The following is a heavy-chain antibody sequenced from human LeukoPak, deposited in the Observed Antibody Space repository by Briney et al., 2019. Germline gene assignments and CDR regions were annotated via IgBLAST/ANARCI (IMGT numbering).Heavy chain of an antibody. CDR3: ARESAAGTCDY. CDR2: LWYDGNNR. J-gene: IGHJ4*02. V-gene: IGHV3-33*01. Sequence: GGSLRLSCAASGFTFSSYDMHWVRQAPGKGLEWVAVLWYDGNNRYYADSVKGRFTISRDNSKNTLYLQMNSLRAEDTAVYYCARESAAGTCDYWGQGTLDTVSS. CDR1: GFTFSSYD. D-gene: IGHD6-13*01.